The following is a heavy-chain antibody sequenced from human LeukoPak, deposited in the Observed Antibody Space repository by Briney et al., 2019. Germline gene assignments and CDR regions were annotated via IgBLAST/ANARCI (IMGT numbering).Heavy chain of an antibody. V-gene: IGHV1-46*01. Sequence: ASVKASCKASGYTFSSNNIHWVRHAPGQRLEWMGIITPSGVSPIYAQKFQGRVTMTTDMSTPTIHMVLSSLSSEDTAVYYFARGYYNYYMDVWGKGTTVTVSS. CDR1: GYTFSSNN. CDR2: ITPSGVSP. CDR3: ARGYYNYYMDV. J-gene: IGHJ6*03.